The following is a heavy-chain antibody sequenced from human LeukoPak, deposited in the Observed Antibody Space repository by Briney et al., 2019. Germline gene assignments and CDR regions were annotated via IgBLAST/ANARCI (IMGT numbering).Heavy chain of an antibody. CDR1: GFTFSSYW. V-gene: IGHV3-74*01. CDR2: INSDGSST. CDR3: ARGYSAAGDFDY. D-gene: IGHD6-13*01. J-gene: IGHJ4*02. Sequence: PGGSLRLSCAASGFTFSSYWMHWVRQAPGKGLVWVSRINSDGSSTSYADSVKGRFTFSRDNAKNTLYLQMNSLRAEDTAVYYCARGYSAAGDFDYWGQGTLVTVSS.